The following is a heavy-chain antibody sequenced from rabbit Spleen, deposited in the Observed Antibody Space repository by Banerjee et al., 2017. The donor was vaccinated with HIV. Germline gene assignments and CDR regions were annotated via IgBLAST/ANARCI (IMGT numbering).Heavy chain of an antibody. V-gene: IGHV1S40*01. CDR2: IDPIFGVS. CDR3: ARDGAGGTYFNL. CDR1: GFDLSGSYY. Sequence: QSLEESGGDLVKPGASLTLTCKASGFDLSGSYYMCWVRQAPGKGLEWIGYIDPIFGVSYYATWVNGRFTISSHDAQNTLYLQLNSLTAADTATYFCARDGAGGTYFNLWGPGTLVTVS. J-gene: IGHJ4*01. D-gene: IGHD8-1*01.